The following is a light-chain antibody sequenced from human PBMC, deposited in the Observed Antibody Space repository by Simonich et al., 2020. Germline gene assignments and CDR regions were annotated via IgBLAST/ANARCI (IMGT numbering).Light chain of an antibody. CDR3: CSYAGSYTLV. CDR2: EVS. CDR1: SSDVGGYNY. J-gene: IGLJ2*01. Sequence: QSALTQPPSASGSPGQSVTISCTGTSSDVGGYNYVSWYQQHPGKAPKLMIYEVSKRPSGVPDCFSGSKSGNTASLTISGLQAEDEADYYCCSYAGSYTLVFGGGTKLTVL. V-gene: IGLV2-8*01.